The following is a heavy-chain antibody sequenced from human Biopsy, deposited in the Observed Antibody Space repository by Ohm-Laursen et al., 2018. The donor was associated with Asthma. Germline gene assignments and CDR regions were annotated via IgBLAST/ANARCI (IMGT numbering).Heavy chain of an antibody. CDR1: GFNFTTYA. D-gene: IGHD3-10*01. CDR2: ISYDGSNR. Sequence: SLRLSCAASGFNFTTYAIAWIRQAPGKGLEWVAVISYDGSNRYSADSVRGRFTISRDNSKNTLYLQMSSLRAGDTAVYYCAKDVVWFRELGGMDVWGQGTTVTVSS. CDR3: AKDVVWFRELGGMDV. J-gene: IGHJ6*02. V-gene: IGHV3-30*18.